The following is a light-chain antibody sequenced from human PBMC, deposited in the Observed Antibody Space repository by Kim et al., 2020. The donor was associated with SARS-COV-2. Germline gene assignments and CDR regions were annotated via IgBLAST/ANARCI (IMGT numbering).Light chain of an antibody. CDR2: KDS. J-gene: IGLJ3*02. CDR3: QAWDSSTAV. CDR1: KLGDKY. Sequence: SYELTQPPSVSVSPGQTASITCSGDKLGDKYACWYQQKPGQSPVLVIYKDSKRPSGIPERFSGSNSGNTATLTISGTQAMDEADYYCQAWDSSTAVVGGG. V-gene: IGLV3-1*01.